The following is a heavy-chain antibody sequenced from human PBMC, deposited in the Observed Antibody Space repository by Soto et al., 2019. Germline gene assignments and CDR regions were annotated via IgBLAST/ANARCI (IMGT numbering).Heavy chain of an antibody. D-gene: IGHD3-3*01. CDR1: GFTFSSYA. CDR2: ISSSSSYM. J-gene: IGHJ4*02. CDR3: ARGADFWSGYCDFDY. Sequence: GGSLRLSCAASGFTFSSYAMHWVRQAPGKGLEWVSSISSSSSYMYYADSVKGRFTISRDNAKNSLYLQMNSLRAEDTAVYYCARGADFWSGYCDFDYWGQGTLVTVSS. V-gene: IGHV3-21*01.